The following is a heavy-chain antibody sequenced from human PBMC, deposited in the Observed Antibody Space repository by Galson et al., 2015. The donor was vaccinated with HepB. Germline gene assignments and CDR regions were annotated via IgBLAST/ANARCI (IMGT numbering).Heavy chain of an antibody. CDR1: GGSISSSSYY. CDR3: ARAPATPDYDFWSGYYGAARVGAFDI. Sequence: TLSLTCTVSGGSISSSSYYWGWVRQPPGKGLEWIGEINHSGSTNYNPSLKSRVTISVDTSKNQFSLKLSSVTAADTAVYYCARAPATPDYDFWSGYYGAARVGAFDIWGQGTMVTVSS. CDR2: INHSGST. D-gene: IGHD3-3*01. V-gene: IGHV4-39*07. J-gene: IGHJ3*02.